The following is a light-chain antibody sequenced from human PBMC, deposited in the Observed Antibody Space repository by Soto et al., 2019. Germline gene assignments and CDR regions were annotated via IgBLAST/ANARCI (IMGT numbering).Light chain of an antibody. J-gene: IGKJ2*01. CDR1: QSVSSY. CDR3: QQRSNWRT. Sequence: EIVLTQSPATLSLSPGERATLSCRASQSVSSYLAWYQQKPGKAPRLLIYDASTRATGIPARFSGSGSGTDFTLTISSLEPEDFAVYYCQQRSNWRTFGQGTKLEIK. CDR2: DAS. V-gene: IGKV3-11*01.